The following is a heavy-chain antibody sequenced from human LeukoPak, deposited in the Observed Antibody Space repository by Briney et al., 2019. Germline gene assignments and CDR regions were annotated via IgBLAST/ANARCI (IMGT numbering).Heavy chain of an antibody. Sequence: GASVKVSCKASGYTFTTYGVTWVRQAPGQGLEWMGWISVYNDNTNYAQNLQGRLTMTTDTSTSTAYMELRSLRSDDTAVYYCARDDFVYKSFDYWGQGTLVTVSS. CDR1: GYTFTTYG. CDR3: ARDDFVYKSFDY. V-gene: IGHV1-18*01. D-gene: IGHD3-3*01. CDR2: ISVYNDNT. J-gene: IGHJ4*02.